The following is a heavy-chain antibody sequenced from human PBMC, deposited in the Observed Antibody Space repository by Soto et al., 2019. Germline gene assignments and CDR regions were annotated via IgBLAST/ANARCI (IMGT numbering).Heavy chain of an antibody. D-gene: IGHD4-17*01. V-gene: IGHV4-30-2*01. J-gene: IGHJ4*02. CDR1: GGSISSGGYS. CDR3: ARGMTTVTTPDY. CDR2: IYHSGST. Sequence: QLQLQESGSGLVKPSQTLSLTCAVSGGSISSGGYSSSWIRQPPGKGLEWIGYIYHSGSTYYNASLKSRVTISVDRSKNQVSLKLSSVTAAHTAVYYCARGMTTVTTPDYWGQGTLVTVSS.